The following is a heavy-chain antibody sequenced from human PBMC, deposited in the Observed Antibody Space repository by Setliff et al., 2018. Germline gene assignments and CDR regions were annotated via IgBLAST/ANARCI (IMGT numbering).Heavy chain of an antibody. J-gene: IGHJ4*02. D-gene: IGHD1-26*01. CDR1: GFTFTSSA. CDR2: IVVGSGNT. CDR3: AADLGIVGATMPFDY. Sequence: ASVKVSCKASGFTFTSSAVQWVRQARGQRLEWIGWIVVGSGNTNYAQKFQERVAITRDMSTSTAYMELSSLRSEDTAVYYCAADLGIVGATMPFDYWGQGTLVTVSS. V-gene: IGHV1-58*01.